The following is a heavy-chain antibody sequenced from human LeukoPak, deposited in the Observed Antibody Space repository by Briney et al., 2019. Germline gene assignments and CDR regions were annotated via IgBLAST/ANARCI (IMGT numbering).Heavy chain of an antibody. CDR2: INPNSGGT. J-gene: IGHJ4*02. Sequence: ASVKVSCKASGYTFTGYYMHWVRQAPGQGLEWMGWINPNSGGTNYAQKFQGRVTMTRDTSISTAYMGLSRLRSDDTAVYYCARMFRYCSSTSCLPYFDYWGQGTLVTVSS. D-gene: IGHD2-2*01. V-gene: IGHV1-2*02. CDR1: GYTFTGYY. CDR3: ARMFRYCSSTSCLPYFDY.